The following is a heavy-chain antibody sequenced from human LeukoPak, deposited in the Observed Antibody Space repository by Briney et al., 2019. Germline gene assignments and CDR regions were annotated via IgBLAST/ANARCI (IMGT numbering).Heavy chain of an antibody. Sequence: SQTLSLTCTVSGNSISSGDYYWSWIRQPAGKGLEWIGRIYTSGSTTYNPSLKSRVTIPGDTSENQFSLRLSSVTAADTAVYYCARASYSYDISGWVPFDYWGQGTLVTVSS. CDR2: IYTSGST. CDR3: ARASYSYDISGWVPFDY. J-gene: IGHJ4*02. V-gene: IGHV4-61*02. D-gene: IGHD3-22*01. CDR1: GNSISSGDYY.